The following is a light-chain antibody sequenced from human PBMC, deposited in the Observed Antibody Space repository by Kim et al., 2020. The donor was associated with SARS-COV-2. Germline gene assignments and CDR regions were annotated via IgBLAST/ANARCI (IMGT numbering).Light chain of an antibody. CDR3: MQALQTPYT. CDR1: QSLLHSNGFHF. J-gene: IGKJ2*01. CDR2: LGS. V-gene: IGKV2-28*01. Sequence: EPASISCRSSQSLLHSNGFHFFDWYLQKPGQSPQLLIYLGSYRASGVPDRFSGSGSGTDFTLRISRVEAEDVGVYYCMQALQTPYTFGQGTKLEI.